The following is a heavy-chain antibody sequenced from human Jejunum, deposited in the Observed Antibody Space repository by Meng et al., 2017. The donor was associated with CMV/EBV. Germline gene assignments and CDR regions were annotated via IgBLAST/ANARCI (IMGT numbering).Heavy chain of an antibody. CDR3: ARGSIFVSFDS. D-gene: IGHD3-3*01. Sequence: VQLQESGPGLVKPSQTLSLTCSVFGGSIGSGDYYWSWFRQPPGKGLEWIGYIHDTGSTYYNPSLKSRVDISLGTSRNHFSLTLSSVTAEDTAVYFCARGSIFVSFDSWGQGTLVTVSS. J-gene: IGHJ4*02. V-gene: IGHV4-30-4*08. CDR1: GGSIGSGDYY. CDR2: IHDTGST.